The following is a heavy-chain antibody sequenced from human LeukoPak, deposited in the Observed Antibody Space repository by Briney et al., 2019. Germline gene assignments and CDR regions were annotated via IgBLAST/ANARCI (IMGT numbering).Heavy chain of an antibody. CDR3: ASGHEGYDSSGYYYFDY. CDR1: RFTFSSYV. CDR2: ISGSGRST. Sequence: GGSLRLSCAASRFTFSSYVMSWVRQAPGKGLECVSAISGSGRSTYYADSVKGRFTISRDNSKNTLYLQMNSLRAEDTAVYYCASGHEGYDSSGYYYFDYWGQGTLVTVSS. V-gene: IGHV3-23*01. J-gene: IGHJ4*02. D-gene: IGHD3-22*01.